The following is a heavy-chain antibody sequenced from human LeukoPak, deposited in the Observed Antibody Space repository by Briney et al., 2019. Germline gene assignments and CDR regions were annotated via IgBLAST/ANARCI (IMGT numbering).Heavy chain of an antibody. CDR1: GFTFTTHW. D-gene: IGHD2-21*02. CDR3: ASGTYCGGDCYNPIDY. J-gene: IGHJ4*02. CDR2: ISYDGSNK. V-gene: IGHV3-30-3*01. Sequence: GGSLRLSCAASGFTFTTHWMSWVRQAPGKGLEWVTIISYDGSNKYYADSVKGRFTISRHNSKNTLYLQMNSLRVEDTAVYYCASGTYCGGDCYNPIDYWGQGTLVTVSS.